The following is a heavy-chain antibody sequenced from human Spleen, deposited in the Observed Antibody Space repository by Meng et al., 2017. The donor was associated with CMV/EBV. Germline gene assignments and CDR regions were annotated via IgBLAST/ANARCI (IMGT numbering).Heavy chain of an antibody. D-gene: IGHD6-25*01. CDR1: GGSISSYY. V-gene: IGHV4-59*01. CDR3: ARDRGSGGFDY. Sequence: SETLSLTCTVSGGSISSYYWSWIRQPPGKGLERIGYIYYSGSTNYDPSLKSRVTKSVDTSKNQSTLKLSSVTAADTAVYYCARDRGSGGFDYWGQGTLVTVSS. CDR2: IYYSGST. J-gene: IGHJ4*02.